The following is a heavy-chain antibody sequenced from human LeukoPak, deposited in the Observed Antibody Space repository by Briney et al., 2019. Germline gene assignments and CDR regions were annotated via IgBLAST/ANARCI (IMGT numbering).Heavy chain of an antibody. CDR2: IYYSGST. J-gene: IGHJ6*02. D-gene: IGHD3-22*01. CDR1: GDSITSGYY. V-gene: IGHV4-59*12. CDR3: AREVYYDSSGYYSDWNYYYGMDV. Sequence: PSETLSLTCTVSGDSITSGYYWSWIRQPPGKELEWIGYIYYSGSTNYNPSLKSRVTISVDTSKNQFSLKLSSVTAADTAVYYCAREVYYDSSGYYSDWNYYYGMDVWGQGTTVTVSS.